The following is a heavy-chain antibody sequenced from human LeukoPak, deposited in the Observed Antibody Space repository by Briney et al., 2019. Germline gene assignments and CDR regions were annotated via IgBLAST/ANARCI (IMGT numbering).Heavy chain of an antibody. CDR3: AKDTAILTGYYSFDY. CDR2: ISGSAANT. D-gene: IGHD3-9*01. J-gene: IGHJ4*02. CDR1: GFTFSGYA. Sequence: GGSLRLSCAASGFTFSGYAMSWVRQAPGKGLEWVSAISGSAANTHYAESVKGRFTISRDNSKSTLYLQMNSLRAEDTAVYYCAKDTAILTGYYSFDYWGQGILVTVSS. V-gene: IGHV3-23*01.